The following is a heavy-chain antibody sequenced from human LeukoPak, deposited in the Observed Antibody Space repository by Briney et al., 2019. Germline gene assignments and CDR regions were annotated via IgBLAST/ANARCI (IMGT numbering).Heavy chain of an antibody. Sequence: ASVKVSCKASGYTFTNYHVSWVRQAPGQGLEWMGRVSGHNGVTKYAENLQGRVTMTTDTSTTTAYMELRSLRSDDTAVYYCAADRDFWALDYWGQGTLVTVSS. CDR2: VSGHNGVT. D-gene: IGHD3-16*01. CDR1: GYTFTNYH. J-gene: IGHJ4*02. V-gene: IGHV1-18*01. CDR3: AADRDFWALDY.